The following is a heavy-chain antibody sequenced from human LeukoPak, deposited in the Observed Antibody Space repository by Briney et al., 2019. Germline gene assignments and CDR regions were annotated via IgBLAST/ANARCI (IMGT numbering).Heavy chain of an antibody. D-gene: IGHD3-3*01. Sequence: GGSLRLSCAASGFTFSTSWMHWVRQVLGKGLVWVSRIKSDGRSTDYADSVKGRFTISRDNTKNTLYLQMNSLRVEDTAVYYCAHTVWSGNYFDYWGQGTLVTV. CDR2: IKSDGRST. CDR3: AHTVWSGNYFDY. CDR1: GFTFSTSW. J-gene: IGHJ4*02. V-gene: IGHV3-74*01.